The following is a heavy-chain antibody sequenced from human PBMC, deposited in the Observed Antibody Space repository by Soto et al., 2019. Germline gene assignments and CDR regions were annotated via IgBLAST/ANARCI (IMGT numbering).Heavy chain of an antibody. D-gene: IGHD2-2*01. CDR1: GGSISSYY. CDR2: IYYSGST. V-gene: IGHV4-59*01. Sequence: PSETLSLTCTVSGGSISSYYWSWIRQPPGKGLEWIGYIYYSGSTNYNPSLKSRVTISVDTSKNQFSLKLSSVTAADTAVYYCARGISYCSSTSCYEIYFDYWGQGTLVTVSS. J-gene: IGHJ4*02. CDR3: ARGISYCSSTSCYEIYFDY.